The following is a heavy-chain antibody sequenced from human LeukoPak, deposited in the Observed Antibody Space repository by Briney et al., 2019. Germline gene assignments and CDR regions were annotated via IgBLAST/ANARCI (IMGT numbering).Heavy chain of an antibody. CDR1: GYTFIGYY. CDR3: ARDRITMVRGVRYWFDP. J-gene: IGHJ5*02. Sequence: GASVKVSCKASGYTFIGYYMHWVRQAPGQGLEWMGWINPNSGGTNYAQKFQGRVTMTRDTSISTAYMELSRLRSDDTAVYYCARDRITMVRGVRYWFDPWGQGTLVTVSS. V-gene: IGHV1-2*02. CDR2: INPNSGGT. D-gene: IGHD3-10*01.